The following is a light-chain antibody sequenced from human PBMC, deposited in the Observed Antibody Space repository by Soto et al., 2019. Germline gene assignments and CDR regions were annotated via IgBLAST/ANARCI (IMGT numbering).Light chain of an antibody. Sequence: QSVLTQPPSVSGAPGQRVTISCTGSSSNIGAGYDVHWYQQLPGTAPKPLIYANTNRPSGVPDRFSGSKSGTSASLAITGRQAEDEADYYCQSYDSSLSGGVFGGGTKLTVL. J-gene: IGLJ3*02. V-gene: IGLV1-40*01. CDR3: QSYDSSLSGGV. CDR2: ANT. CDR1: SSNIGAGYD.